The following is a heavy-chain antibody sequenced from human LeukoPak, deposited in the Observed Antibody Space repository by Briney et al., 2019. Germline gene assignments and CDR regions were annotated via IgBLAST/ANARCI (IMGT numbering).Heavy chain of an antibody. V-gene: IGHV4-34*01. CDR2: INHSGST. CDR1: GGSFSGYY. Sequence: SETLSLTCAVYGGSFSGYYWSWIRQPPGKGLEWIGEINHSGSTNYNPSLKSRVTISVDTSKNQFSPKLSSVTAADTAVYYCARGRFDYSSSWYSWYYFDYWGQGTLVTVSS. CDR3: ARGRFDYSSSWYSWYYFDY. D-gene: IGHD6-13*01. J-gene: IGHJ4*02.